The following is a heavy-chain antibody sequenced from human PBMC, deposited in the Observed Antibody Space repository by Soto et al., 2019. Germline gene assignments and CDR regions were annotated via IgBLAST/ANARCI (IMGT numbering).Heavy chain of an antibody. J-gene: IGHJ5*02. CDR3: ASGMFFGVVIMSGNCFGP. D-gene: IGHD3-3*01. Sequence: QLQLQESGPGLVKPSETLSLTCTVSGGSISSSSYYWGWIRQPPGKGLEWIGSIYYSGSTYYNPSLKSRVTISVDTSKNQFSLKLSSVTAADTAVYYCASGMFFGVVIMSGNCFGPWGQGTMVTVSS. CDR1: GGSISSSSYY. V-gene: IGHV4-39*01. CDR2: IYYSGST.